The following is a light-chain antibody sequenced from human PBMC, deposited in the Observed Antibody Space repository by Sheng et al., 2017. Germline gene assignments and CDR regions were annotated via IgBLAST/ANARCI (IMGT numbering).Light chain of an antibody. CDR2: EAS. Sequence: AIQLTQSPSSLSASIGDRVTIACRASQGISSALAWYQQKPGKAPKLLIYEASTLESGVPSRFSGSGSGTEFTLTISSLQPEDFATYYCLQHNSYPRTFGQGTKVEIK. V-gene: IGKV1-13*02. CDR3: LQHNSYPRT. J-gene: IGKJ1*01. CDR1: QGISSA.